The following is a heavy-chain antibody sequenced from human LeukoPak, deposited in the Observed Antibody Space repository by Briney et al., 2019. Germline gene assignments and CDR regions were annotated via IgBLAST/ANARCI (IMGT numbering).Heavy chain of an antibody. Sequence: GGSLRPSCVASGLTFSSYKIKWVRQAPGKGLEWVSSISSSGDYIYYADSVKGRFTISRDNAKNSLYLQMNSLRAEDTAAYYCARNLKNYYDSNGYFDYWGQGTLVTVSS. V-gene: IGHV3-21*01. D-gene: IGHD3-22*01. CDR2: ISSSGDYI. CDR1: GLTFSSYK. CDR3: ARNLKNYYDSNGYFDY. J-gene: IGHJ4*02.